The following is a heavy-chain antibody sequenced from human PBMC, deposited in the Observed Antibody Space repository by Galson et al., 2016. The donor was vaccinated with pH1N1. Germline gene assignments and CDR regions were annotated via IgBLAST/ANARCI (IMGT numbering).Heavy chain of an antibody. CDR1: GYSFTRYW. Sequence: QSGAEVKKPGESLKISCKGSGYSFTRYWIGWVRQMPGKGLEWMGIIYPGDSDTRYSPSFQGQVTISADKSISTAYLQWSSLKAPDTAMSYCVRHSGYCSGGRYSLNYYSYHGMDVWGQGTTVTVSS. CDR2: IYPGDSDT. J-gene: IGHJ6*02. D-gene: IGHD2-15*01. V-gene: IGHV5-51*01. CDR3: VRHSGYCSGGRYSLNYYSYHGMDV.